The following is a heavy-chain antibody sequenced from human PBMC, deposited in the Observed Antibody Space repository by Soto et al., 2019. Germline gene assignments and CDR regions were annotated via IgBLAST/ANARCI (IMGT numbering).Heavy chain of an antibody. CDR1: GGTFSSYA. CDR2: IIPIFGTA. V-gene: IGHV1-69*13. CDR3: ARATEYSYGGLGYYYGMDV. D-gene: IGHD5-18*01. J-gene: IGHJ6*02. Sequence: SVKVSCKASGGTFSSYAISWVRQAPGQGLEWMGGIIPIFGTANYAQKFQGRVTITADGSTSTAYMELSSLRSEDTAVYYCARATEYSYGGLGYYYGMDVWGQGTTVTVSS.